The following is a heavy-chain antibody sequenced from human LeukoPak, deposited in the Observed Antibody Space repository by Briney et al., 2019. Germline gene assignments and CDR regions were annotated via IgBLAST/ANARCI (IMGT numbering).Heavy chain of an antibody. J-gene: IGHJ1*01. Sequence: GGSLRLSCAVSGFTVSSNYMTWVRQAPGKGLDWVSTLYSGGSTYYADSVKGRFSISRDDSKNTLYLQMNSLRAEDTAVYYCARDGYYDSSGYLIKEYFHDWRQGTLVTVSS. V-gene: IGHV3-53*01. CDR2: LYSGGST. CDR3: ARDGYYDSSGYLIKEYFHD. CDR1: GFTVSSNY. D-gene: IGHD3-22*01.